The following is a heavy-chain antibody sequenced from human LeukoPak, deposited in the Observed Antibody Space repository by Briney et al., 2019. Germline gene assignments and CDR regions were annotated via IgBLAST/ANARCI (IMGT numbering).Heavy chain of an antibody. Sequence: PGGSLRLSCAASGFTFSSYSMTWVRQAPGKGLEWVSSISSSSSYIYYADSVKGRFTISRDNAKNSLYLQMNSLRAEDTAVYYCAREAVDYYDSSEGYFDYWGQGTLVTVSS. D-gene: IGHD3-22*01. CDR1: GFTFSSYS. CDR2: ISSSSSYI. J-gene: IGHJ4*02. V-gene: IGHV3-21*01. CDR3: AREAVDYYDSSEGYFDY.